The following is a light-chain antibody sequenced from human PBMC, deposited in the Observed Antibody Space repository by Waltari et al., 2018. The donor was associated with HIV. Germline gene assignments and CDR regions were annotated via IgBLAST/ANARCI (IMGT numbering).Light chain of an antibody. CDR1: SSNIGSNY. V-gene: IGLV1-47*01. Sequence: QSVLTQPPSASGTPGQRVTISCSGSSSNIGSNYVYWYQQLPGTAPKLLICRNNRRPSGVPARFSGSKSGTSASLAISGLRSEDEADYYCAAWDDSLSGLVFGGGTKLTVL. J-gene: IGLJ2*01. CDR2: RNN. CDR3: AAWDDSLSGLV.